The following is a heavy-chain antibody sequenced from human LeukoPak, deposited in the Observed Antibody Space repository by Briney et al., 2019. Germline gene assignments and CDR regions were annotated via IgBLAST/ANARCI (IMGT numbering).Heavy chain of an antibody. CDR3: AKDSMVRGVLYPTYFDY. D-gene: IGHD3-10*01. CDR1: GFTFDDCA. V-gene: IGHV3-9*01. J-gene: IGHJ4*02. Sequence: AGGSLRLSCAASGFTFDDCAMHWVRQAPGKGLEWVSGISWNSGSIGYADSVKGRFTISRDNAKNSLYLQMNSLRAEDTALYYCAKDSMVRGVLYPTYFDYWGQGTLVTVSS. CDR2: ISWNSGSI.